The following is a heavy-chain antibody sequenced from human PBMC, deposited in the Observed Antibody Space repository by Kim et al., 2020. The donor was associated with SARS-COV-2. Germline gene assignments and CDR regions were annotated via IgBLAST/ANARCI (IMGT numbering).Heavy chain of an antibody. J-gene: IGHJ4*02. CDR1: GGSISSSSYY. CDR2: IYYSGST. CDR3: ARNTMVRGVTLNYFDY. D-gene: IGHD3-10*01. Sequence: SETLSLTCTVSGGSISSSSYYWGWIRQPPGKGLEWIGSIYYSGSTYYNPSLKSRATISVDTSKNQFSLKLSSVTAADTAVYYCARNTMVRGVTLNYFDYWGQGTLVTVSS. V-gene: IGHV4-39*01.